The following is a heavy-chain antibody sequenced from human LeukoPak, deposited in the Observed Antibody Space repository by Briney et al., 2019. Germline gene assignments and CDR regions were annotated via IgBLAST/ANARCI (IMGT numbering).Heavy chain of an antibody. J-gene: IGHJ4*02. CDR1: GFAFSSYA. CDR3: ARPDYGGYPGY. V-gene: IGHV3-30-3*01. CDR2: ISYDGSNK. Sequence: GGSLRLSCAASGFAFSSYAMHWVRQAPGKGLEWVAVISYDGSNKYYADSVKGRFTISRDNSKNTLYLQMNSLRAEDTAVYYCARPDYGGYPGYWGQGTLVTVSS. D-gene: IGHD4-17*01.